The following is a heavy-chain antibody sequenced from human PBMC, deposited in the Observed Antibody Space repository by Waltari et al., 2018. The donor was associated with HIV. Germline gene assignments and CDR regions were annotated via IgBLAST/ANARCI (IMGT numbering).Heavy chain of an antibody. CDR1: GGSISSGDYY. Sequence: QVQLQESGPGLVKPSQTLSLTCTVSGGSISSGDYYWSWIRQPPGKGLEWIGYIFYSGSTYYNPSLKSLVTISVDTSKNQFSLKRSSVSAADTAVYYCARAGSVFGTSPYGMDVWGQGTTVTVSS. J-gene: IGHJ6*02. CDR2: IFYSGST. V-gene: IGHV4-30-4*01. CDR3: ARAGSVFGTSPYGMDV. D-gene: IGHD2-2*01.